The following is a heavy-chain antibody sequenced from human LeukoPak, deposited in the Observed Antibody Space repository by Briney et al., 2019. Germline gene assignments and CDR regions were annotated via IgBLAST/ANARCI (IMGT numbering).Heavy chain of an antibody. CDR2: INAGNGNT. CDR3: ARAGSGLAAGDY. Sequence: ASVKVSCKASGYTFTSYAMHWVRQAPGQRLEWMGWINAGNGNTKYSQKFQGRVTITRDTSASTAYMELRSLRSDDTAVYYCARAGSGLAAGDYWGQGTLVTVSS. CDR1: GYTFTSYA. V-gene: IGHV1-3*01. D-gene: IGHD6-13*01. J-gene: IGHJ4*02.